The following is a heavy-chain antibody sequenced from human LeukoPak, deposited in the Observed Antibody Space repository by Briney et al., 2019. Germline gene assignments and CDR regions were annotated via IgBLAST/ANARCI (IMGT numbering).Heavy chain of an antibody. CDR2: ISWNSGSI. CDR1: GFTFDYYA. J-gene: IGHJ3*02. CDR3: ARSKVYADAFDI. Sequence: GGSLRLSCAASGFTFDYYAMHWVRQAPGKGLEWVSGISWNSGSIGYADSVKGRFTISRDNAKNSLYLQMNSLRAEDTAVYYCARSKVYADAFDIWGQGTMVTVS. D-gene: IGHD2-8*01. V-gene: IGHV3-9*01.